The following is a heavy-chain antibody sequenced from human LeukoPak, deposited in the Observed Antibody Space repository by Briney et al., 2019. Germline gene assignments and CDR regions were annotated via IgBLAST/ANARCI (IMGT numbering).Heavy chain of an antibody. CDR3: ARVSYCTSTSCYDY. D-gene: IGHD2-2*01. Sequence: GGSLRLSCAASRFTFSSYWMSWVRQAPGKGLEWVANIKQDGSEKYYVDSVKGRFTISRDNAKNSLYLQMNSLRAEDTAVYFCARVSYCTSTSCYDYWGQGTLVTVSS. CDR2: IKQDGSEK. J-gene: IGHJ4*02. V-gene: IGHV3-7*04. CDR1: RFTFSSYW.